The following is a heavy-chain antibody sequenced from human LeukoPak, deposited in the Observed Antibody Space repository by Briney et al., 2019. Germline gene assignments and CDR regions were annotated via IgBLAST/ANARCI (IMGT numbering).Heavy chain of an antibody. D-gene: IGHD2-15*01. V-gene: IGHV3-7*01. CDR1: EFTFSDYW. J-gene: IGHJ4*02. Sequence: GGSLRLSCEASEFTFSDYWMSWVRQAPGKGLEWVANIKQDGSQKYYVDSMKGRFTISRDNAKNSLYLQMNSLRAEDTAVYYCARKGLPDYWGQGALVTVSS. CDR2: IKQDGSQK. CDR3: ARKGLPDY.